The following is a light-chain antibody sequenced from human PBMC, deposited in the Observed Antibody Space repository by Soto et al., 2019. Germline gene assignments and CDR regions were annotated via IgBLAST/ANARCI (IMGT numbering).Light chain of an antibody. V-gene: IGKV3-11*01. J-gene: IGKJ1*01. CDR1: QNVRTF. CDR2: GAS. CDR3: QQRSNWWT. Sequence: EIVLTQSPGTLSLSPGERATLSCRASQNVRTFLDWYQQKPGQAPRLLIYGASNRATGIPARFSGSGSGTDFTLTISSLEPEDFAVYYCQQRSNWWTFGQGTKVDIK.